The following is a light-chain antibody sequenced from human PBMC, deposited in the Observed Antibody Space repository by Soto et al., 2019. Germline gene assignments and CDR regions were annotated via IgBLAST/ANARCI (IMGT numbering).Light chain of an antibody. CDR2: GAS. CDR1: QSFSSN. V-gene: IGKV3-15*01. Sequence: EIVMTQSPATLSVSPGERAPLSCRDSQSFSSNLAWYQQKPGQAPRLIIYGASTRDTGITARFSGSGSGREFTLTLSSLQSEDVEVCYCQQYNNWPPYTFGQGTKLEIK. CDR3: QQYNNWPPYT. J-gene: IGKJ2*01.